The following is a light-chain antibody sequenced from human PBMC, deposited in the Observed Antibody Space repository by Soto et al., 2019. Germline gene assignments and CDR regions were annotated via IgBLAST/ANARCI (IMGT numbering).Light chain of an antibody. CDR1: QSVSNNY. V-gene: IGKV3D-20*01. Sequence: EIGLTQSPGTLSLSPGERATLSCRASQSVSNNYLAWYQQKPGLAPRLVIFDSSTRATGIPDRFSGSGSGTDFTLTISRLEPEDFAVYFCQQYGNSPQITFGQGTRLEIK. CDR2: DSS. CDR3: QQYGNSPQIT. J-gene: IGKJ5*01.